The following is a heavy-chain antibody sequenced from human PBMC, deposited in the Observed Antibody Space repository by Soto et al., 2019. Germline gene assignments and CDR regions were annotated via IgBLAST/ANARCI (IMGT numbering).Heavy chain of an antibody. J-gene: IGHJ4*02. CDR1: GGTFSSYA. CDR3: ANGEGPIGMATIIDHY. CDR2: IIPIFGTA. V-gene: IGHV1-69*01. D-gene: IGHD5-12*01. Sequence: QVQLVQSGAEVKKPGSSVKVSCQASGGTFSSYAISWVRPAPGHGLEWMGGIIPIFGTANYAQKFQGRVTITAEEPTRTGYMELGSLGSEGTAVYYCANGEGPIGMATIIDHYWGQGTLVTVSS.